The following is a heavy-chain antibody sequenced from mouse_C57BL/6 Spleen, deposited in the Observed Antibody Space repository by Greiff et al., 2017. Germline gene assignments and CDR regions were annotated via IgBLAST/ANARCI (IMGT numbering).Heavy chain of an antibody. Sequence: VQLQQSGPELVKPGASVKISCKASGYAFSSSWMHWVKQRPGKGLEWIGRIYPGDGDTNYNGKFKGKATLTADKSSSTAYMQLSSLTSDDSAVYFCARKGAMDYWGQGTSVTVSS. CDR3: ARKGAMDY. J-gene: IGHJ4*01. CDR2: IYPGDGDT. V-gene: IGHV1-82*01. D-gene: IGHD3-3*01. CDR1: GYAFSSSW.